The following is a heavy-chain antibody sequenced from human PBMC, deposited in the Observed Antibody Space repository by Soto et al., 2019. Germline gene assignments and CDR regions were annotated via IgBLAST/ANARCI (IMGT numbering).Heavy chain of an antibody. CDR2: IDPRDSHV. V-gene: IGHV5-10-1*01. Sequence: GESLKISCTGFGYTFTTFWISWVRQMPGKGLEWMGRIDPRDSHVNYSPSFQGHVTISVDKSINTAYLQWGSLKASDTAIYYCARLFCSTDTCDSWFDPWGQGTLVTVSS. J-gene: IGHJ5*02. CDR1: GYTFTTFW. D-gene: IGHD2-2*01. CDR3: ARLFCSTDTCDSWFDP.